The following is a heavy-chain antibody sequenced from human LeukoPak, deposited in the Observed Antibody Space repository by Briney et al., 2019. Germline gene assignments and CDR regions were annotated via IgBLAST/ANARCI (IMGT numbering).Heavy chain of an antibody. CDR2: IYHSGST. J-gene: IGHJ5*02. D-gene: IGHD2-15*01. CDR3: ARARDLYCSGGSCSGWWFDP. Sequence: SQTLSLTCAVSGGSISSGGYSWSWIRQPPGKGLEWIGYIYHSGSTYYNPSLKSRVTISVDRSKNQFSLKLSSVTAADTAVCYCARARDLYCSGGSCSGWWFDPWGQGTLVTVSS. CDR1: GGSISSGGYS. V-gene: IGHV4-30-2*01.